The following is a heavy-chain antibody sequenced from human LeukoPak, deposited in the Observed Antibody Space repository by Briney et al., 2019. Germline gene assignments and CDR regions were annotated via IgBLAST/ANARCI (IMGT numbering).Heavy chain of an antibody. D-gene: IGHD3-22*01. J-gene: IGHJ4*02. Sequence: ASVKVSCKASGYTFSNYAIHWVRQAPGQGLEWMGWINAGNGDTKYSQNLQGRVTITRDTSASIVYMELSSLRSEDTAVYYCARCYDSSGYYYYFDYWGQGTLVTVSS. V-gene: IGHV1-3*01. CDR2: INAGNGDT. CDR3: ARCYDSSGYYYYFDY. CDR1: GYTFSNYA.